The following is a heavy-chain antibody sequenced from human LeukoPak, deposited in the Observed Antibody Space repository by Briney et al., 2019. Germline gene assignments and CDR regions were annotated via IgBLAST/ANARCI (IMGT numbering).Heavy chain of an antibody. D-gene: IGHD2-2*02. J-gene: IGHJ4*02. Sequence: ASVKVSCKASGYTFTSYDINWVRQATGQGLEWMGWMNPNSGNTGYAQKFQGRVTITRNTSISTAYIELSSLRSEDTAVYYCARALPRVPAAIKDLDSDYWGQGTLVTVSS. CDR2: MNPNSGNT. CDR1: GYTFTSYD. CDR3: ARALPRVPAAIKDLDSDY. V-gene: IGHV1-8*03.